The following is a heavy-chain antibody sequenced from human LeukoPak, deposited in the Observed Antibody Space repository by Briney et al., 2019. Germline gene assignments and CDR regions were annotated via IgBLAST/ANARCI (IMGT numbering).Heavy chain of an antibody. V-gene: IGHV3-48*02. Sequence: PGGSLRLSCAASGFTFSSYSMNWVRQAPGKGLEWVSYISSSSTIYYADSVKGRFTISRDNAKNSLYLQMNSLRDEDTAVYYCARDLGDYDFWSGYRLYFDYWGQGTLVTVSS. CDR1: GFTFSSYS. D-gene: IGHD3-3*01. CDR3: ARDLGDYDFWSGYRLYFDY. J-gene: IGHJ4*02. CDR2: ISSSSTI.